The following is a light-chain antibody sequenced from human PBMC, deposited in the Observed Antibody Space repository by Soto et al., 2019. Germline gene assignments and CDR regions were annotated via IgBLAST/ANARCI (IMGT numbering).Light chain of an antibody. CDR2: AAS. V-gene: IGKV1-9*01. Sequence: DIQLTQSPSFLSASVGDRVTITCRASQGISSYLAWYQQKPGKAPKLLIYAASTLQSGVPSRFSGSGSGTEFPLTISSLQPXXXXXYYCQQLNSYSALTFGGGTKVEIK. CDR1: QGISSY. CDR3: QQLNSYSALT. J-gene: IGKJ4*01.